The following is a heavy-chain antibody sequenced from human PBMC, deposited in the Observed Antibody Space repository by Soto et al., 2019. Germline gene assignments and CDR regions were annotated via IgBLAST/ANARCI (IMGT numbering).Heavy chain of an antibody. CDR3: AKDPSKTYSSGWYNWFDP. V-gene: IGHV3-23*01. Sequence: EVQLLESGGGLVQPGGSLRLSCAASGFTFSSYAMSWVRQAPGKGLEWVSAISGSGGSTYYADSVKGRFTISRDNSKNTLYLQMNSLRAEDTAVYYCAKDPSKTYSSGWYNWFDPWGQGTLVTVSS. J-gene: IGHJ5*02. CDR1: GFTFSSYA. CDR2: ISGSGGST. D-gene: IGHD6-19*01.